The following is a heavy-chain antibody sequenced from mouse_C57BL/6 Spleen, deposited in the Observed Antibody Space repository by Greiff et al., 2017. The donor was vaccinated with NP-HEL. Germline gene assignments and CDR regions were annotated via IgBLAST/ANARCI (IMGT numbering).Heavy chain of an antibody. CDR3: ARDYGNYGFDY. D-gene: IGHD2-1*01. V-gene: IGHV5-17*01. CDR2: ISSGSSTI. CDR1: GFTFSDYG. J-gene: IGHJ2*01. Sequence: EVNVVESGGGLVKPGGSLKLSCAASGFTFSDYGMHWVRQAPEKGLEWVAYISSGSSTIYYADTVKGRFTISRDNAKNTLVLQMTSLRSEDTAMYYCARDYGNYGFDYWGQGTTLTVSS.